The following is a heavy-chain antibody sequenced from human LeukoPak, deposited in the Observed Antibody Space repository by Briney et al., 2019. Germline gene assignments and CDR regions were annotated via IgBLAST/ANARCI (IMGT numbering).Heavy chain of an antibody. D-gene: IGHD1-26*01. CDR2: ISGSGGRT. CDR1: GFTFSSYA. Sequence: GGSLRLSCAASGFTFSSYAMSWVRQAPGKGLEWVSAISGSGGRTYYAGAVKGRFTISRDTSKKPLYLQMNSLRAEDTAVYYCARDMVEDGGYYRDYWGEGALGTVSS. CDR3: ARDMVEDGGYYRDY. J-gene: IGHJ4*02. V-gene: IGHV3-23*01.